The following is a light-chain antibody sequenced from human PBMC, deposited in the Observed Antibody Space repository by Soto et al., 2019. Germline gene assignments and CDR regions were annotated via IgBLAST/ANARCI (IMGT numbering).Light chain of an antibody. CDR2: DAS. CDR3: QQRSNWPPWT. CDR1: QSVSSY. J-gene: IGKJ1*01. V-gene: IGKV3-11*01. Sequence: EIVLTQSPGTXSXSXXXXXXLXXRASQSVSSYLAWYQQKPGQAPRLLIYDASNRATGIPARFSGSGSGTDFTLTISSLEPEDFAVYYCQQRSNWPPWTFGQGTKVDI.